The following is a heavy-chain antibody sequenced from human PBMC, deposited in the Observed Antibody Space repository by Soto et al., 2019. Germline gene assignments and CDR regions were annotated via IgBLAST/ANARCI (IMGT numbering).Heavy chain of an antibody. V-gene: IGHV3-53*01. Sequence: GGSPRLSRAACVLTVSSSYVGWVLQAQGKGMQWVSVIYCAGRTYYANSVKGRFTISRDISTNMVYRQMRSLTDYNTAVYYCARARPPAYSSAIFFAIWGQGALVTVSS. D-gene: IGHD5-18*01. CDR3: ARARPPAYSSAIFFAI. J-gene: IGHJ4*02. CDR1: VLTVSSSY. CDR2: IYCAGRT.